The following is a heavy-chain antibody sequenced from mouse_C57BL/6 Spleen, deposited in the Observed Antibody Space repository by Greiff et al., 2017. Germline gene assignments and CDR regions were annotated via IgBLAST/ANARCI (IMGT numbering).Heavy chain of an antibody. CDR3: ARDRYYDGYTWFAY. J-gene: IGHJ3*01. D-gene: IGHD2-3*01. V-gene: IGHV3-6*01. CDR1: GYSITSGYY. Sequence: EVHLVESGPGLVKPSQSLSLTCSVTGYSITSGYYWNWIRQFPGNKLEWMGYISYDGSNNYNPSLKNRISITRDTSKNQFFLKLNSVTTEDTATYYCARDRYYDGYTWFAYWGQGTLVTVSA. CDR2: ISYDGSN.